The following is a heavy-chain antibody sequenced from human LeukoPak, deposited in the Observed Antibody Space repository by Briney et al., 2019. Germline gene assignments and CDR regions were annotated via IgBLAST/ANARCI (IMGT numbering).Heavy chain of an antibody. V-gene: IGHV3-7*03. CDR2: IKTDGSEK. CDR3: ARDYTGYFP. Sequence: GGSLRLSCEASGFTFSSYWMSWVRQAPGKGLEWVANIKTDGSEKYYVDSVKGRFTISRDNAKNSLYLQMNSLRAEDMAVYYCARDYTGYFPWGQGTLVIVSS. CDR1: GFTFSSYW. D-gene: IGHD3-9*01. J-gene: IGHJ5*02.